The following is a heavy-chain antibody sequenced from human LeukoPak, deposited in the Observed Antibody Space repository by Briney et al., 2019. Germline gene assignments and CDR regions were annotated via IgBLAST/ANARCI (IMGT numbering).Heavy chain of an antibody. CDR3: ARANDNYYYYYMDV. D-gene: IGHD3-9*01. CDR2: IKEDGSDK. J-gene: IGHJ6*03. Sequence: GGSLRLSCAASEFTFGNFWMTWVRQAPGKGLEWVANIKEDGSDKYYVDSVKGRFTISRDNSKSTLYLQMNSLRAEDTAVYYCARANDNYYYYYMDVWGKGTTVTIS. V-gene: IGHV3-7*01. CDR1: EFTFGNFW.